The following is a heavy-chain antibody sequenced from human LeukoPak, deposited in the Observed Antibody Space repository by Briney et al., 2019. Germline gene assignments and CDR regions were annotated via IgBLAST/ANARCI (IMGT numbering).Heavy chain of an antibody. CDR2: IYYSGST. D-gene: IGHD2-15*01. J-gene: IGHJ4*02. V-gene: IGHV4-59*11. Sequence: SETLSLTCTVSGGSISSHYWSWIRQPPGKGLEWIGYIYYSGSTNYNPSLKSRITISVDTSKNQFSLKLSSVRAADTAVYYCASFDVGPDGHYFDYWGQGTLVTVSS. CDR1: GGSISSHY. CDR3: ASFDVGPDGHYFDY.